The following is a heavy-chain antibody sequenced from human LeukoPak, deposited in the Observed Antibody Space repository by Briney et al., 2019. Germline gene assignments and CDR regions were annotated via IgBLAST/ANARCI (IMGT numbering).Heavy chain of an antibody. J-gene: IGHJ4*02. CDR2: IIPIFGTA. CDR1: GGTFSSYA. Sequence: SVKVSCKASGGTFSSYAISWVRQAPGQGLEWMGGIIPIFGTANYAQKFQGRVTITADKSTSTAYMELSSLRSEDTAVYYCARVSYYGLGNDYWGQGTLVTVSS. CDR3: ARVSYYGLGNDY. D-gene: IGHD3-10*01. V-gene: IGHV1-69*06.